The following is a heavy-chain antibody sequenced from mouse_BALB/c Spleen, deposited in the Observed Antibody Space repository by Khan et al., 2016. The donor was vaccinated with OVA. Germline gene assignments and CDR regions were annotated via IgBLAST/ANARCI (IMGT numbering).Heavy chain of an antibody. CDR3: ARRHKTFAWSAY. J-gene: IGHJ3*01. CDR1: GFTFSNFG. Sequence: EVQLVESGGGLVQPGGSRKLSCAASGFTFSNFGMHWVRQAPEKGLEWVAYISSGSNNIYYADSVKGRFTISRENPENTLFLQMTSIRSEDTAIYYCARRHKTFAWSAYWGQGTLVTVSA. CDR2: ISSGSNNI. V-gene: IGHV5-17*02. D-gene: IGHD6-1*01.